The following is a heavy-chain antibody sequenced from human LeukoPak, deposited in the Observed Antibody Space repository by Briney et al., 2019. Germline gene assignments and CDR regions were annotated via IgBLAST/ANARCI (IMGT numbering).Heavy chain of an antibody. CDR1: GGTFSSYA. Sequence: ASVKVSCKASGGTFSSYAISWVRQAPGQGLEWMGIINPSGGSTSYAQKFQGRVTMTRDTSTSTVYMELSSLRSEDTAVYYCARSPMELGILDYWGQGTLVTVSS. CDR2: INPSGGST. D-gene: IGHD7-27*01. V-gene: IGHV1-46*01. CDR3: ARSPMELGILDY. J-gene: IGHJ4*02.